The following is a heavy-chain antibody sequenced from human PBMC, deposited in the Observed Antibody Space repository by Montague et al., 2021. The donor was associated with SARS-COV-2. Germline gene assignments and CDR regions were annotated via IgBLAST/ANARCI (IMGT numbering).Heavy chain of an antibody. Sequence: SETLSLTCTVSGDSVSSCYCCWIRTTPARRLGWRGSMSYSGSTEYSPSLTIQVTMSIDTSKNQFSLRLNSVTAADTAVYFCARTTYFDLASIYYYVMDVWGQGTTDTVS. D-gene: IGHD3-9*01. CDR3: ARTTYFDLASIYYYVMDV. J-gene: IGHJ6*02. CDR1: GDSVSSCY. V-gene: IGHV4-59*08. CDR2: MSYSGST.